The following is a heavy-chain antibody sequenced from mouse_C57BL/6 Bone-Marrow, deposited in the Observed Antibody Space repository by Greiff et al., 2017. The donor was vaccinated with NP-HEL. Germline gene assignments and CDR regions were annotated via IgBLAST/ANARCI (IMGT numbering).Heavy chain of an antibody. V-gene: IGHV14-4*01. CDR1: GFNITDDY. D-gene: IGHD2-9*01. Sequence: EVQLQQSGAELVRPGASVKLSCTASGFNITDDYMHWVKQRPEQGLEWIGWIDPENGDTEYASKFQGKATITADTSSNTAYLQLSSLTSEDTAVYYCTTPTMVTYYLDYWGQGTTLTVSS. CDR2: IDPENGDT. CDR3: TTPTMVTYYLDY. J-gene: IGHJ2*01.